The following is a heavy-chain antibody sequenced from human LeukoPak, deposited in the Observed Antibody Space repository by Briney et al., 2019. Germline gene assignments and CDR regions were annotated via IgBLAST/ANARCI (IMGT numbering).Heavy chain of an antibody. V-gene: IGHV3-21*01. J-gene: IGHJ4*02. CDR2: ISSSSSYI. CDR1: GFTFSSYS. D-gene: IGHD3-22*01. Sequence: GGSLRLSCAASGFTFSSYSMNWVRQAPGKGLEWVSSISSSSSYIYYADSVKGRFTISRDNAKNSLYLQMNSLRAEDTAVYYCARGDSSGYSPFDCWGQGTLVTVSS. CDR3: ARGDSSGYSPFDC.